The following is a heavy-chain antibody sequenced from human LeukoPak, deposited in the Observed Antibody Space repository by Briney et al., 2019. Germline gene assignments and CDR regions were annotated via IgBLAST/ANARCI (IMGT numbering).Heavy chain of an antibody. CDR3: AKVEDSSGSYPNWFDP. J-gene: IGHJ5*02. D-gene: IGHD3-22*01. CDR2: INHSGST. V-gene: IGHV4-34*01. CDR1: GGSFSGYY. Sequence: SETLSLTCAVYGGSFSGYYWSWIRQPPGKGLEWIGEINHSGSTNYNPSLKSRVTISVDTSKNQFSLKLSSVTAADTAVYYCAKVEDSSGSYPNWFDPWGQGTLVTVSS.